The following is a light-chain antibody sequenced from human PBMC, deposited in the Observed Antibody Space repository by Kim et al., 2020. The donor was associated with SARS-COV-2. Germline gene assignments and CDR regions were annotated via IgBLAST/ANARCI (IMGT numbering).Light chain of an antibody. CDR3: QSYASSLSGSV. CDR2: GNS. J-gene: IGLJ3*02. CDR1: SSNIGAAYN. Sequence: QRVTISCTGSSSNIGAAYNVHWYQQRQGTAPKLLIYGNSNRHSGVPDRFSGSKSGTSASLAITGRQAEDEADYYCQSYASSLSGSVFGGGTQLTVL. V-gene: IGLV1-40*01.